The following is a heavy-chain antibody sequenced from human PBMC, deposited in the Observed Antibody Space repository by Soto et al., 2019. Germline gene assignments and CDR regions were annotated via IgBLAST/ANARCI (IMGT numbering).Heavy chain of an antibody. CDR2: ISGSGGST. Sequence: PGGSLRLSCAASGFTFSSYAMSWVRQAPGKGLEWVSAISGSGGSTYYADSVKGRFTISRDNSKNTLYQQMNSLRAEDTAVYYCAKDLRAPVPIAAAILDYWGQGTLVTVSS. V-gene: IGHV3-23*01. CDR1: GFTFSSYA. CDR3: AKDLRAPVPIAAAILDY. D-gene: IGHD6-13*01. J-gene: IGHJ4*02.